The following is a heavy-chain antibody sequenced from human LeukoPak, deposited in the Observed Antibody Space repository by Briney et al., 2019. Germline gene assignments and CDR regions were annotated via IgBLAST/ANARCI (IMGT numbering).Heavy chain of an antibody. CDR1: GLTISSYS. CDR2: ISSSSSTI. V-gene: IGHV3-48*01. CDR3: ARALWFGETFPAY. J-gene: IGHJ4*02. Sequence: GGSLRLSCAASGLTISSYSMNWVRQAPGKGLQWVSYISSSSSTIYYADSVKGRFTISRDDAKNSLYLQMNSLRAEDTAVYYCARALWFGETFPAYWGQGTLVTVSS. D-gene: IGHD3-10*01.